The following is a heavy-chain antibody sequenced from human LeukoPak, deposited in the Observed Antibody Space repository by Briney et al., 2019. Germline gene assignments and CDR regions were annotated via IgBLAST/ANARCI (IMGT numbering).Heavy chain of an antibody. Sequence: GGSLRLSCSASGFTFSSYAMHWVRQAPGKGLVYVSAISSNGGSTYYADSVKGRFTISRDNSKNTLYLQMSSLRAEDTAVYYCVKGYYDFWSGAEYFQHWGQGTLVTVSS. CDR2: ISSNGGST. V-gene: IGHV3-64D*06. J-gene: IGHJ1*01. D-gene: IGHD3-3*01. CDR3: VKGYYDFWSGAEYFQH. CDR1: GFTFSSYA.